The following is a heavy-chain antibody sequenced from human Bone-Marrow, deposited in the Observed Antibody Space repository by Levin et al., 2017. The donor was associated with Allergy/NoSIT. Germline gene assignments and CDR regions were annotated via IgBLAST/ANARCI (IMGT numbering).Heavy chain of an antibody. CDR2: LRHDGSET. CDR1: GLTFSRSW. D-gene: IGHD5-12*01. CDR3: VGGYDYFDY. J-gene: IGHJ4*02. V-gene: IGHV3-7*03. Sequence: SCAVSGLTFSRSWMSWVRQAPGKGLEWVANLRHDGSETYYVDSVKGRFTISADNAKNSLYLQMNSLRVEDTALYYCVGGYDYFDYWGQGTLVTVSS.